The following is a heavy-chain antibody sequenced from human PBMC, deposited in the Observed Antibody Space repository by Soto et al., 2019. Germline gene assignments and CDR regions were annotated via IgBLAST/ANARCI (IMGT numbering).Heavy chain of an antibody. CDR2: IYPGDSDT. CDR1: GYSFTSYW. Sequence: GESLKISCKVSGYSFTSYWINWVRQMPGKGLEWMGVIYPGDSDTRYSPSFQGQVTISADKSINTACLQWRSLKASDTAVYYCARHRGSPGSYFGMDVWGQGTTVTVSS. J-gene: IGHJ6*02. D-gene: IGHD5-12*01. V-gene: IGHV5-51*01. CDR3: ARHRGSPGSYFGMDV.